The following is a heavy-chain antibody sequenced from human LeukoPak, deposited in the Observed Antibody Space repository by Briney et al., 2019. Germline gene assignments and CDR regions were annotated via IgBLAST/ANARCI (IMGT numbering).Heavy chain of an antibody. CDR1: GFTFSSYS. J-gene: IGHJ4*02. CDR3: ARDRRDGYNRGLFDY. CDR2: ISSSSSYI. Sequence: PGGSLRLSCAASGFTFSSYSTNWVRQAPGKGLEWVSSISSSSSYIYYADSVKGRFTISRDNAKNSLYLQMNSLRAENTAVYYCARDRRDGYNRGLFDYWGQGTLVTVSS. D-gene: IGHD5-24*01. V-gene: IGHV3-21*01.